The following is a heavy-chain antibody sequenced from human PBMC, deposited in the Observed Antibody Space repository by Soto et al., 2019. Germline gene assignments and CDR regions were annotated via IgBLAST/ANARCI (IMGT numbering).Heavy chain of an antibody. CDR3: ARKIGEYVFFDDAFDI. CDR1: GYTFTSYY. J-gene: IGHJ3*02. Sequence: DSVKVSCKASGYTFTSYYMHWVRQAPGQGLEWMGIINPSGGSTSYAQKFQGRVTMTRDTSTSTVYMELSSLRSEDTAVYYCARKIGEYVFFDDAFDIWCQAIMVTVS. D-gene: IGHD3-16*01. CDR2: INPSGGST. V-gene: IGHV1-46*03.